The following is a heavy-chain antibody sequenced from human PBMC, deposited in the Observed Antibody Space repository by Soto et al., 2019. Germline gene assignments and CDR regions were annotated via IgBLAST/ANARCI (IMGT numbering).Heavy chain of an antibody. J-gene: IGHJ6*02. D-gene: IGHD4-17*01. Sequence: ASVKVSCKAFGYTFNAFYMRWVRQAPGQGLEWMGVINPSGDGTSYAQKFQGRVTMTRDTSTSTVYMELSSLRSEDTAVHYCARVALGYDYADVWGQGTTVTVSS. CDR1: GYTFNAFY. CDR3: ARVALGYDYADV. CDR2: INPSGDGT. V-gene: IGHV1-46*02.